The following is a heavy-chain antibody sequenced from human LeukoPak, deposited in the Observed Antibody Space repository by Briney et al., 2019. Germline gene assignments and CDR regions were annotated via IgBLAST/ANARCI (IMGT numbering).Heavy chain of an antibody. V-gene: IGHV1-8*02. Sequence: ASVKVSCKASGGTFSSYAISWVRQAPGQGLEWMGWMNPNSGNTGYAQKFQGRVTMTRNTSISTAYMELSSLRSEDTAVYYCARGTGSGSSNFDYWGQGTLVTVSS. J-gene: IGHJ4*02. CDR1: GGTFSSYA. D-gene: IGHD3-10*01. CDR3: ARGTGSGSSNFDY. CDR2: MNPNSGNT.